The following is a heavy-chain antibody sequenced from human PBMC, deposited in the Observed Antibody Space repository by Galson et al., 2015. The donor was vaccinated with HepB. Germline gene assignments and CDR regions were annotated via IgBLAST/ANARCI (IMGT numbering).Heavy chain of an antibody. CDR3: ARVPRARGSGNIYYYYGMDV. CDR2: INHSGST. CDR1: GGSFSGYY. D-gene: IGHD1-14*01. J-gene: IGHJ6*02. Sequence: ETLSLTCAVYGGSFSGYYWSWIRQPPGKGLEWIGEINHSGSTNYNPSLKSRVTISVDTSKNQFSLKLSSVTAADTAVYYCARVPRARGSGNIYYYYGMDVWGQGTTVTVSS. V-gene: IGHV4-34*01.